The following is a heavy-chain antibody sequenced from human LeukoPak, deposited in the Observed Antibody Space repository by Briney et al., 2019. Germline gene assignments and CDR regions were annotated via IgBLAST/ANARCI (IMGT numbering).Heavy chain of an antibody. Sequence: ASVKVSCKASGYTFTGYYMHWVRQAPGQGLEWMGRINPNSGGTNYAQKFQGRVTMTRDTSISTAYMQLSRLRSDDTAVYYCARGDIVATIPLDYWGQGTLVTVSS. CDR2: INPNSGGT. D-gene: IGHD5-12*01. CDR3: ARGDIVATIPLDY. J-gene: IGHJ4*02. CDR1: GYTFTGYY. V-gene: IGHV1-2*06.